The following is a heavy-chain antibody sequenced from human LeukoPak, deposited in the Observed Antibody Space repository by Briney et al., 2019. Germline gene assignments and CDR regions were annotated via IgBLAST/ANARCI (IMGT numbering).Heavy chain of an antibody. V-gene: IGHV3-53*01. CDR3: AGDLRGYSYGYDAV. CDR1: GFTVSSNY. CDR2: IYSGGST. J-gene: IGHJ4*02. Sequence: GGSLRLSCAASGFTVSSNYMSWVRQAPGKGLEWVSVIYSGGSTYYADSVKDRFTISRDNSKNTLYLQMNSLRAEDTAVYYCAGDLRGYSYGYDAVWGQGTLVTVSS. D-gene: IGHD5-18*01.